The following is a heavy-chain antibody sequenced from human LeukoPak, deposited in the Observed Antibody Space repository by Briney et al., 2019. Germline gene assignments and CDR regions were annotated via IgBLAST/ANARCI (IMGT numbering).Heavy chain of an antibody. CDR1: GGSISSGSYY. V-gene: IGHV4-61*02. J-gene: IGHJ4*02. D-gene: IGHD5-24*01. CDR3: ARDVRDGYNLFDY. CDR2: IHASGST. Sequence: PSQTLSLTCTVSGGSISSGSYYWSWIRQPAGKGLEWIGRIHASGSTNYNPSLKSRVTISIDTSKNQFSLELTSVTAADTSVYYCARDVRDGYNLFDYWGQGTLVTVSS.